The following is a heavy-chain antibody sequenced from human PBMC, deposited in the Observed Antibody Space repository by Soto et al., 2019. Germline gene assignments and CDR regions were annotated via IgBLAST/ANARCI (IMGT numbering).Heavy chain of an antibody. CDR3: AREMSYDFWSGYWFDY. CDR1: GGSISSYY. CDR2: IYTSGST. Sequence: SSETLSLTCTVSGGSISSYYWSWIRQPAGKGLEWIGRIYTSGSTNYNPSLKSRVTMSVDTSKNQFSLKLSSVTAADTAVYYCAREMSYDFWSGYWFDYWGQGTLVTVSS. V-gene: IGHV4-4*07. D-gene: IGHD3-3*01. J-gene: IGHJ4*02.